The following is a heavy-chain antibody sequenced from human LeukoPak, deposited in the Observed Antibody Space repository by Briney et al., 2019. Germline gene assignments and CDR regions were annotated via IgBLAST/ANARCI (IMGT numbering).Heavy chain of an antibody. CDR1: GYTFTSYA. CDR3: ARDRDYDILTGYPRDAFDI. Sequence: GASVKVSCKASGYTFTSYAMHWVRQAPGQRLEWMGWINAGNGNTKYSQKFQGRVTITRDTSASTAYMELSSLRSEDTAVYYCARDRDYDILTGYPRDAFDIWGQGTMVTVSS. CDR2: INAGNGNT. V-gene: IGHV1-3*01. J-gene: IGHJ3*02. D-gene: IGHD3-9*01.